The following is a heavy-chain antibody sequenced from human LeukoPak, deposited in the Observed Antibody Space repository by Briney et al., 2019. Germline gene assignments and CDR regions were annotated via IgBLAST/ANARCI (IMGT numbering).Heavy chain of an antibody. CDR3: ARDGYKSDY. Sequence: KSSENLSLTCAVYGGSFSGYYWSWTRQPPGKGLEWIGEINHSGSTNYNPSLKSRVTISVDTSKNQFSLKLSSVTAADTAVYYCARDGYKSDYWGQGTLVTVSS. D-gene: IGHD5-24*01. J-gene: IGHJ4*02. V-gene: IGHV4-34*01. CDR1: GGSFSGYY. CDR2: INHSGST.